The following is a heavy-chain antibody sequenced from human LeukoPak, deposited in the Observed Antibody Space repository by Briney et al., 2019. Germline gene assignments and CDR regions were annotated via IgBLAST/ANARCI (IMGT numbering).Heavy chain of an antibody. J-gene: IGHJ4*02. CDR2: INHSGRT. Sequence: SETLSLTCAVYGGSFSDYYWSWIRQPPGKGLEWIGEINHSGRTNYNPSLKSRVTISVDTSKNQFSLKLSSVTAADTAVYYCARHYSSSWYWLDYWGQGTLVTVSS. CDR1: GGSFSDYY. CDR3: ARHYSSSWYWLDY. V-gene: IGHV4-34*01. D-gene: IGHD6-13*01.